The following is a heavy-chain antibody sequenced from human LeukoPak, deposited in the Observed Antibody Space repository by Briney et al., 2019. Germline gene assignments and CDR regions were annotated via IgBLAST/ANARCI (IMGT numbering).Heavy chain of an antibody. D-gene: IGHD6-6*01. J-gene: IGHJ6*03. V-gene: IGHV1-2*02. CDR1: GYIFTGYY. CDR3: ARDGAARPNNYYYYYMGV. Sequence: ASVKVSCKASGYIFTGYYMHWVRQAPGQGLEWMGWINPNSGGTNYAQKFQGRVTMTRDTSISTAYMELSRLRSDDTAVYYCARDGAARPNNYYYYYMGVWGKGTTVTASS. CDR2: INPNSGGT.